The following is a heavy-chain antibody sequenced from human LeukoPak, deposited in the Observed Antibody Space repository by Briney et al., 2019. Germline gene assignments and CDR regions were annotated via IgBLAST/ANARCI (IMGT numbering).Heavy chain of an antibody. CDR2: IFRTGST. J-gene: IGHJ6*03. Sequence: SETLSLTCTVSGGSIGSSSYYWGWIRQPPGKGLEWIGSIFRTGSTYYNPSLKSRVTISVDTSKNQFSLKLSSVTAADTAVYYCARVKDPGGYYYYYYMDVWGKGTTVTVSS. CDR1: GGSIGSSSYY. CDR3: ARVKDPGGYYYYYYMDV. D-gene: IGHD3-16*01. V-gene: IGHV4-39*01.